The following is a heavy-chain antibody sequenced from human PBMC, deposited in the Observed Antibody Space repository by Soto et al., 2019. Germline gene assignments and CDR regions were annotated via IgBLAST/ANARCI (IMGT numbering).Heavy chain of an antibody. Sequence: SETLSLTCTVSGGSISSSSYYWGWIRQPPGKGLEWIGSIYYSGSTYYNPSLKSRVTISVDTSKNQFSLKLSSVTAADTAVYYCARLVIVAGTEDGYLEDYWGQGTLVTVSS. CDR3: ARLVIVAGTEDGYLEDY. D-gene: IGHD6-19*01. CDR2: IYYSGST. J-gene: IGHJ4*02. CDR1: GGSISSSSYY. V-gene: IGHV4-39*01.